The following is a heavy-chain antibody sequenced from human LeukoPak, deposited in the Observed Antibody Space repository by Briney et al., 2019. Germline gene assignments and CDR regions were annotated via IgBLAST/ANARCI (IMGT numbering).Heavy chain of an antibody. J-gene: IGHJ3*02. Sequence: PGGSLRLSCTASGFTFSSNDMCWVRQAPGKGLEGVANIKYDGSDKYYVDSVKGRFTISRENAKNSLYLQMNSRRAGDTAVYYCARYGSGSYDDAFDIWGQGTMVTVSS. CDR1: GFTFSSND. D-gene: IGHD3-10*01. CDR3: ARYGSGSYDDAFDI. CDR2: IKYDGSDK. V-gene: IGHV3-7*01.